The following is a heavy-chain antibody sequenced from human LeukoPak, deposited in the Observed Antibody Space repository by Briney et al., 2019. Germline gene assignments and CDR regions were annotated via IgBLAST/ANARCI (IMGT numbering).Heavy chain of an antibody. D-gene: IGHD4-17*01. CDR2: IYYTGST. CDR3: ARHDYGDYGWFDP. V-gene: IGHV4-59*08. Sequence: SETLSLTCTVSGGSISSYYWSWIRQPPGKGLEWIGYIYYTGSTNYNPSLKSRVTISVDTSKNQFSLKLSSVTAADTAVYYCARHDYGDYGWFDPWGQGTLVTVSS. CDR1: GGSISSYY. J-gene: IGHJ5*02.